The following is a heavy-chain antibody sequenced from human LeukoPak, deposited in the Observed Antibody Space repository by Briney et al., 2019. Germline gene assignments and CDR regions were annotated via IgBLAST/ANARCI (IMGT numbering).Heavy chain of an antibody. Sequence: GGSLRLSCAASVFTFSSYSMNWVRQAPGKGLECVSSITSSSIYIYYADSVKGRFTISRDNTKNSLYLQMNSLRAEDTAVYYCARDTAAAGDFDYWGQGTLVTVSS. D-gene: IGHD6-13*01. CDR2: ITSSSIYI. CDR3: ARDTAAAGDFDY. J-gene: IGHJ4*02. V-gene: IGHV3-21*01. CDR1: VFTFSSYS.